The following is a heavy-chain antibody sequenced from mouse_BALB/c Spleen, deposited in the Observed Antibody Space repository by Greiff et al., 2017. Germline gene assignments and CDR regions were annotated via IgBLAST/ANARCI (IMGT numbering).Heavy chain of an antibody. CDR1: GYSITSGYY. CDR3: ARDGYYGIYYAMDY. D-gene: IGHD1-2*01. CDR2: ISYDGSN. J-gene: IGHJ4*01. V-gene: IGHV3-6*02. Sequence: EVQLVESGPGLVKPSQSLSLTCSVTGYSITSGYYWNWIRQFPGNKLEWMGYISYDGSNNYNPSLKNRISITRDTSKNQFFLKLNSVTTEDTATYYCARDGYYGIYYAMDYWGQGTSVTVSS.